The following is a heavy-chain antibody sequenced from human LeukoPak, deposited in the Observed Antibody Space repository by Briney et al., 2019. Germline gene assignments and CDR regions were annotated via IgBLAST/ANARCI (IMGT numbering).Heavy chain of an antibody. D-gene: IGHD1-1*01. CDR2: INPNSGGT. J-gene: IGHJ4*02. CDR3: ARDFPSAVDRDWNGYFDR. CDR1: GYTFTGYY. V-gene: IGHV1-2*06. Sequence: ASVKVSCKASGYTFTGYYMHWVRQAPGQGLEWMGRINPNSGGTNYAQKFQGRVTMTRDTSISTAYMELSRLRSDDTAVYYYARDFPSAVDRDWNGYFDRWGQGTLVTVSS.